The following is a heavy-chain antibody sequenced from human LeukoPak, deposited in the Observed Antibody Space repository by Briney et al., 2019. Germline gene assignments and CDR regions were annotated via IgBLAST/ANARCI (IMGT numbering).Heavy chain of an antibody. CDR1: GYSISSGYY. CDR2: IFQRGYS. Sequence: PSETLSLTCAVSGYSISSGYYWGWIRQPPGKGLQWIGSIFQRGYSYYNPSLKSRVTISVDTSRNQFSLKLSSVTAADTAVYYCAGDKETTGNGRPNWFDPWGQGTPVTVSS. J-gene: IGHJ5*02. CDR3: AGDKETTGNGRPNWFDP. V-gene: IGHV4-38-2*01. D-gene: IGHD1-1*01.